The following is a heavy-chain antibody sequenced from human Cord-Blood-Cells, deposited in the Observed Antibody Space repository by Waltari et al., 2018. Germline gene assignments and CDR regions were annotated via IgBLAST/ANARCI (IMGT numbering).Heavy chain of an antibody. CDR1: GGSFSGYY. Sequence: QVQLQQWGAGLLKPSETLSLTCAVYGGSFSGYYWSWIRQPPGKGLEWIGEINHSGSTNYNPSLKSRVTLSVDTSKNQFSLKLSSVTAADSAVYYCASITHYYDSSGYYEYFQHWGQGTLVTVSS. CDR2: INHSGST. V-gene: IGHV4-34*01. CDR3: ASITHYYDSSGYYEYFQH. J-gene: IGHJ1*01. D-gene: IGHD3-22*01.